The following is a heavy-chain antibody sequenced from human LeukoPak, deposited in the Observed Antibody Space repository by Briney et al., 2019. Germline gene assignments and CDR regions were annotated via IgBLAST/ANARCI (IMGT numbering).Heavy chain of an antibody. Sequence: HPGGSPRLSCAASGFTFSSYWMSWVRQAPGKGLEWVANIKQDGSEKYYVDSVKGRFTISRDNAKNSLYLQMNSLRAEDTAVYYCARDVSEQLVRAFDNWGQGTLVTVSS. CDR3: ARDVSEQLVRAFDN. J-gene: IGHJ4*02. D-gene: IGHD6-6*01. CDR2: IKQDGSEK. V-gene: IGHV3-7*01. CDR1: GFTFSSYW.